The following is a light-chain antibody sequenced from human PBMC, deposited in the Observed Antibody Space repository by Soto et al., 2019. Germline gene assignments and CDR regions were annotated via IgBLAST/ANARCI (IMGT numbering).Light chain of an antibody. J-gene: IGKJ5*01. CDR3: QQYVISVT. Sequence: EIVLTQSPGTLSLSPGERATLSCRASQSISGNYLAWYQQKPGQAPRLLIYGASNRATGIPERFSGSGSGTDFTLTIGRLAPQDSAMYYCQQYVISVTFGQGTRLEIK. V-gene: IGKV3-20*01. CDR2: GAS. CDR1: QSISGNY.